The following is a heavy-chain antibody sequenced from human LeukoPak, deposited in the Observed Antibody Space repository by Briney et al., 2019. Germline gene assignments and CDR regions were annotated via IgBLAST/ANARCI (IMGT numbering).Heavy chain of an antibody. D-gene: IGHD2-2*01. Sequence: SVKVSCKASGGTFSSYAISWVRQAPGQGPEGMGGIIPIFCTANYAQNVQGRVTITTDESTSTAYMELSSLRSEDTAVYYCARVVPAASLYYYYYMDVWGKGTTVTVSS. CDR3: ARVVPAASLYYYYYMDV. J-gene: IGHJ6*03. V-gene: IGHV1-69*05. CDR1: GGTFSSYA. CDR2: IIPIFCTA.